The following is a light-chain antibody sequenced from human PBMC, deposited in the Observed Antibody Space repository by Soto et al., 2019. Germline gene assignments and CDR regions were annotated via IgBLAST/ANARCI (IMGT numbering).Light chain of an antibody. CDR2: KAS. CDR1: QSISSW. V-gene: IGKV1-5*03. Sequence: DIQMTQSPSTLSASVGDRVTITCRASQSISSWLALYQQKPGKAPKLLIYKASSLESGVPSRFSGSASGPEFTLTISSVQPDYFATSDCQQYSTYAYTVGQGTRLEIK. CDR3: QQYSTYAYT. J-gene: IGKJ2*01.